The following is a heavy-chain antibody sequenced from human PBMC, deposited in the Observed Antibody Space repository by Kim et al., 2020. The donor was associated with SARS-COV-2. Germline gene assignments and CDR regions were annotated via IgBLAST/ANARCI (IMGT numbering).Heavy chain of an antibody. CDR1: GYDFSKYW. J-gene: IGHJ2*01. CDR3: ATRVFPPGTDNWSFDI. V-gene: IGHV5-51*01. D-gene: IGHD2-8*01. Sequence: GESLKISCQGSGYDFSKYWIGWVRQMPGKGLEWMGNIYPADSDTRYSPSFQGHRTFSADKSITSAYLRWGSPKASDTATYYCATRVFPPGTDNWSFDIWGRGTVVTVSS. CDR2: IYPADSDT.